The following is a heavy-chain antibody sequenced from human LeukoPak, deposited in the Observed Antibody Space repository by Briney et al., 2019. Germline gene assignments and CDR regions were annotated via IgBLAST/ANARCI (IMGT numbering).Heavy chain of an antibody. Sequence: ASVKVSCKASGYCFTNYGISWVRQTPGQGLEWMGWISAYNDNARYAQGLEGRVTMTSETSTRTAYMELRSLRSDDTAVYYCARSTLGIEFDYWGQGSLVTVSS. CDR3: ARSTLGIEFDY. V-gene: IGHV1-18*01. D-gene: IGHD5/OR15-5a*01. CDR2: ISAYNDNA. CDR1: GYCFTNYG. J-gene: IGHJ4*02.